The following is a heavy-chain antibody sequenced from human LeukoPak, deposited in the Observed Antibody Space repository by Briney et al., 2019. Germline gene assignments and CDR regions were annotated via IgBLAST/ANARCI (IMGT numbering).Heavy chain of an antibody. Sequence: SETLSLTCTVSGASINSDTYYWGWIRQPPGKGLEWIGEINHSGSTNYNPSLKSRVTISVDTSKNQFSLKLSSVTAADTAVYYCARRVREFAIIAAAGKSWFDPWGQGTLVTVSS. D-gene: IGHD6-13*01. J-gene: IGHJ5*02. CDR2: INHSGST. CDR3: ARRVREFAIIAAAGKSWFDP. CDR1: GASINSDTYY. V-gene: IGHV4-39*07.